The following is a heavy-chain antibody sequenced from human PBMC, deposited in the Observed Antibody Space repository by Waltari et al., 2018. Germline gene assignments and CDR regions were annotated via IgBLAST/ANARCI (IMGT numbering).Heavy chain of an antibody. CDR1: GYTLTELS. D-gene: IGHD2-15*01. CDR2: FKPGDDET. V-gene: IGHV1-24*01. J-gene: IGHJ4*02. Sequence: QVQLVQSGAEVKKPGASVKVSCKVSGYTLTELSIDWVRQAPGKGLEWMGTFKPGDDETTFAQKFQGRVTMTEDTATDTAYMELSSLRSEDTAVYYCATGLSVVVGFDYWGQGTLVTVSS. CDR3: ATGLSVVVGFDY.